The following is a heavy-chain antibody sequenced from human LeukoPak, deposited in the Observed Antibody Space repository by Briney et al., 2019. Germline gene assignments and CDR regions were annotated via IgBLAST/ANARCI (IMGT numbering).Heavy chain of an antibody. CDR3: ARLQWLPRFYFDY. V-gene: IGHV4-38-2*01. D-gene: IGHD6-19*01. J-gene: IGHJ4*02. Sequence: SETLSLTCAVSGYSISSGYYWGWIRQPPGKGLAWIGSIYHSGSTYYNPSLKSRVTISVDTSKNQFSLKLSSVTAADTAVYYCARLQWLPRFYFDYWGQGTLVTVSS. CDR2: IYHSGST. CDR1: GYSISSGYY.